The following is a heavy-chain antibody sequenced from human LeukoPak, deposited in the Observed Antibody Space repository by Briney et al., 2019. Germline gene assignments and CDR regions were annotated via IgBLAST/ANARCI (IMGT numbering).Heavy chain of an antibody. CDR3: VRYYTRQSWYFDL. J-gene: IGHJ2*01. V-gene: IGHV3-7*01. CDR2: IKPDEGEK. D-gene: IGHD3-10*01. Sequence: GGSLRLSCAASGFTFSSDWMIWVRQAPGKGLEWVANIKPDEGEKYYVDSVKGRFTVSRDNAKNSLYLQMNRLRAEDTAVYYCVRYYTRQSWYFDLWGRGTLVTVSS. CDR1: GFTFSSDW.